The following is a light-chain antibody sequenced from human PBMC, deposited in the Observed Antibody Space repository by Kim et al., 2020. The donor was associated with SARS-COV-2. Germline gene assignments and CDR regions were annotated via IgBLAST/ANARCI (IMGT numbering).Light chain of an antibody. V-gene: IGKV3-15*01. CDR3: QQYSDWPPGDT. CDR2: GAS. Sequence: EIVMTQSPATLSVSPGERATLSCRASQSVNSYLAWYQQKPGQAPRLLIYGASTRATGIPARFSCSGSGTEFTLTISSLQPEDFAVYSCQQYSDWPPGDTFGQGTKLEI. J-gene: IGKJ2*01. CDR1: QSVNSY.